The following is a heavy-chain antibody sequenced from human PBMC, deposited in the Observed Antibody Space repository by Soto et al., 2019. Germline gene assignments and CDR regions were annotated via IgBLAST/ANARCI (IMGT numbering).Heavy chain of an antibody. Sequence: PWGSLRLSCAASGFTFSSYAMSWVRQAPGKGLEWVSAISGSGGSTYYADSVKGRFTISRDNSKNTLYLQMNSLRAEDTAVYYCAKPPVRWLVPDYWGQGTLVTVSS. CDR2: ISGSGGST. CDR3: AKPPVRWLVPDY. CDR1: GFTFSSYA. D-gene: IGHD6-19*01. J-gene: IGHJ4*02. V-gene: IGHV3-23*01.